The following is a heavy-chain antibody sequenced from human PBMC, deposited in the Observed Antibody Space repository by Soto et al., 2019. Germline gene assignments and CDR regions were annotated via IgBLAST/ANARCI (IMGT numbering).Heavy chain of an antibody. CDR2: IDPSSGTT. CDR1: GYSFSNFY. V-gene: IGHV1-46*01. J-gene: IGHJ6*02. CDR3: ARGAVVVPNGLIAGMDV. Sequence: ASVKVSCKPSGYSFSNFYVHWVRQAPGQGLEWMGIIDPSSGTTSYTQKFQERVAMTRDTSMSTVYMELSRLRSEDTAVYYCARGAVVVPNGLIAGMDVWGLGTTVTVSS. D-gene: IGHD2-15*01.